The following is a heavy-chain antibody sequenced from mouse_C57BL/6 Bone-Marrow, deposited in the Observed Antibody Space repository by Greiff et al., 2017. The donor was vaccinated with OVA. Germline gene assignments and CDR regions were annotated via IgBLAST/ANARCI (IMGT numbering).Heavy chain of an antibody. V-gene: IGHV1-72*01. CDR2: IDPNSGGT. D-gene: IGHD1-1*01. J-gene: IGHJ4*01. CDR3: ARWRGTANTTVVATDYAMDY. Sequence: QVQLQQPGAELVKPGASVKLSCKASGYTFTSYWMHWVKQRPGRGLEWIGRIDPNSGGTTSNAKFKSKATLTVDKPSSTAYMQLSSLTSEDSEVYYCARWRGTANTTVVATDYAMDYWGQGTSVTVSS. CDR1: GYTFTSYW.